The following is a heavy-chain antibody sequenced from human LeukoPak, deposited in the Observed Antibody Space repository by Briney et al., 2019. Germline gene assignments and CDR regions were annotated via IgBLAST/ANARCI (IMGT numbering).Heavy chain of an antibody. J-gene: IGHJ4*02. CDR3: ASTDYCSSTSCPRRIFDY. CDR1: GYTFTGYY. V-gene: IGHV1-2*02. CDR2: INPNSGGT. Sequence: ASVKVSCKASGYTFTGYYMHWVRQAPGQGLEWMGWINPNSGGTNYAQKFQGRVTMTRDTSISTAYMELSRLRSDDTAVYYCASTDYCSSTSCPRRIFDYWGQGTLVTVST. D-gene: IGHD2-2*01.